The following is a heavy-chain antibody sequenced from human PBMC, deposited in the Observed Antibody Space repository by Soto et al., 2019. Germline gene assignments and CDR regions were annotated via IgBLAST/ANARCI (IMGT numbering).Heavy chain of an antibody. V-gene: IGHV4-4*07. J-gene: IGHJ6*02. Sequence: SETLSLTCTVSGGSISGYYWSWIRQPAGKGLEWIGRIYTSGSTNYNPSLKSRVTMSVDTSKNLVSLRMSSVTAADTAVYYCAKWSGYGLDVWGQGTTVTVSS. CDR3: AKWSGYGLDV. CDR1: GGSISGYY. D-gene: IGHD3-3*01. CDR2: IYTSGST.